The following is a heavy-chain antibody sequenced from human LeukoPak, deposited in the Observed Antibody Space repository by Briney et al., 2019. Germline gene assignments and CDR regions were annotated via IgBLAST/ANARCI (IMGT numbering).Heavy chain of an antibody. Sequence: PSETLSLTCTVSGGSISPYYWSWIRQPPGKGLQWIGYIYYSGSTKYNPSLKSRVTISVDTSKNQFFLKLNSVTAADTAVYYCAGGSGWFGESSPKWFDPWGQGTLVTVSS. CDR3: AGGSGWFGESSPKWFDP. CDR2: IYYSGST. V-gene: IGHV4-59*01. D-gene: IGHD3-10*01. CDR1: GGSISPYY. J-gene: IGHJ5*02.